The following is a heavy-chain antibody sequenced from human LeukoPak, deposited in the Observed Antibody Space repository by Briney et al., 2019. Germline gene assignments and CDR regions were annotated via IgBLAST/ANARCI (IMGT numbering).Heavy chain of an antibody. CDR2: IIPIFGTA. CDR3: GGSTLNYDFWSGYPRYYYYYMDV. CDR1: GGTFSSYA. D-gene: IGHD3-3*01. V-gene: IGHV1-69*05. Sequence: SVKVSCKASGGTFSSYAISWVRQAPGQGLEWMGGIIPIFGTANYAQKFQGRVTITTDESTSTAYMELSSLRSEDTAVYYCGGSTLNYDFWSGYPRYYYYYMDVWGKGTTVTVSS. J-gene: IGHJ6*03.